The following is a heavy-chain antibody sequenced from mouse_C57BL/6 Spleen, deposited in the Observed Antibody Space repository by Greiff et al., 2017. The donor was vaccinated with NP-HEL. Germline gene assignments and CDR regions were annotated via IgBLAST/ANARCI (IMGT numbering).Heavy chain of an antibody. CDR1: GYSFTGYF. V-gene: IGHV1-20*01. CDR3: ARGIYYDYDGDDY. D-gene: IGHD2-4*01. CDR2: INPYNGDT. J-gene: IGHJ2*01. Sequence: VQLQQSGPELVKPGDSVKISCKASGYSFTGYFMNWVMQSHGKSLEWIGRINPYNGDTFYNQKFKGKATLTVDKSSSTAHMELRSLTSEDSAVYYCARGIYYDYDGDDYWGQGTTLTVSS.